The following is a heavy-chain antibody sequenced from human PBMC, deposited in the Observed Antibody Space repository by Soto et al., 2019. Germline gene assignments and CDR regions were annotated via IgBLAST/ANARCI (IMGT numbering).Heavy chain of an antibody. CDR3: AHSQLGRVYD. CDR2: IYWQYDK. Sequence: QITLKESGPTLVKPTQTLTLTCTFSGFSLTTSGVGVGWLRQPPGKTLEGLALIYWQYDKRHSPSLSSRLTITKDTSKNQVVLTMTNMDPVDTAPYYCAHSQLGRVYDWGQGTLVTVSS. J-gene: IGHJ1*01. D-gene: IGHD7-27*01. CDR1: GFSLTTSGVG. V-gene: IGHV2-5*01.